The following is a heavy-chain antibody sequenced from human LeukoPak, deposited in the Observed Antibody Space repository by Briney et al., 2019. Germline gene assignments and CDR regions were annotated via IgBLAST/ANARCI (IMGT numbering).Heavy chain of an antibody. D-gene: IGHD3-22*01. V-gene: IGHV3-23*01. J-gene: IGHJ4*02. Sequence: SWIRQPAGKGLEWVSAISGSGGSTYYADSVKGWFTISRDNSKNTLYLQMNSLRAEDTAVYYCAKGPFTMIVVVITPLNYWGQGTLVTVSS. CDR2: ISGSGGST. CDR3: AKGPFTMIVVVITPLNY.